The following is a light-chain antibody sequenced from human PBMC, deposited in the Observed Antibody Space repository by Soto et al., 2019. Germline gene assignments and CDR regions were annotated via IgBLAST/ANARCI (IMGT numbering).Light chain of an antibody. CDR2: GAS. CDR3: QQRNNWPRT. Sequence: EIVLTQSPGTLSLSPGERATLSCRASQSVSSSYLAWYQQKPGQAPRLLIYGASSRATGIPDRFSGSGSGTDFTLTISRLEPEDFAVYYCQQRNNWPRTFGQGTKVEIK. CDR1: QSVSSSY. V-gene: IGKV3D-20*02. J-gene: IGKJ1*01.